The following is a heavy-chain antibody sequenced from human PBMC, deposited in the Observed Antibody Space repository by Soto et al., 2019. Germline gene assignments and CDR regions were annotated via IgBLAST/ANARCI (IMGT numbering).Heavy chain of an antibody. D-gene: IGHD4-17*01. CDR1: GFTFSSYA. J-gene: IGHJ4*02. V-gene: IGHV3-23*01. CDR2: ISGSGGST. Sequence: GGSLRLSCAASGFTFSSYAMSWVRQAPGKGLEWVSAISGSGGSTYYADSVKGRFTISRDNSKNTLYLQMNSLRAEDTAVYYCAKVGDYGGSFYYFDYWGPGTLVTVSS. CDR3: AKVGDYGGSFYYFDY.